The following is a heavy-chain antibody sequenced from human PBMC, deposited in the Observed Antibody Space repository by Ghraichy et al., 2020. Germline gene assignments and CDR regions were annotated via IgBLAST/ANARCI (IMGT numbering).Heavy chain of an antibody. CDR1: GFIFSSSH. CDR3: VRDFNWAFEN. Sequence: GGSLRLSCVASGFIFSSSHLNWVRQAPGKGLEWVAYISSTSAIFYADSVRGRFTISRDNAKNSVYLEMNSLRVEDAAVYYCVRDFNWAFENWGQGTLVAVS. V-gene: IGHV3-69-1*01. CDR2: ISSTSAI. D-gene: IGHD1-1*01. J-gene: IGHJ4*02.